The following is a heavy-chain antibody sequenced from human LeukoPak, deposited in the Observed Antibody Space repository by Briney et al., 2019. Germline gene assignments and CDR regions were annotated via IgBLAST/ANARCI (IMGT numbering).Heavy chain of an antibody. CDR1: GYSFTSYW. V-gene: IGHV5-51*01. Sequence: GESLKISRKGSGYSFTSYWIGWVRQMPGEGLEGLGSIYPGDSDTRYSPSLQGQVTISADKSITTGYLQWSSLKASDTAIYYCARLSSPRGSFDYWGQGTLVTVSS. D-gene: IGHD6-13*01. J-gene: IGHJ4*02. CDR2: IYPGDSDT. CDR3: ARLSSPRGSFDY.